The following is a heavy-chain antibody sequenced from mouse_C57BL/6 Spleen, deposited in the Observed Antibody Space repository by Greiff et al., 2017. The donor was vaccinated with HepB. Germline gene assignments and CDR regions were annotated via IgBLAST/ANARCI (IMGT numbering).Heavy chain of an antibody. J-gene: IGHJ3*01. V-gene: IGHV1-62-2*01. CDR3: ARHEWDYYGSSWEFAY. CDR1: GYTFTEYT. CDR2: FYPGSGSI. D-gene: IGHD1-1*01. Sequence: VQLQESGAELVKPGASVKLSCKASGYTFTEYTIHWVKQRSGQGLEWIGWFYPGSGSIKYSEKFKDKATLTADKSSSTVYMELSRLTSEDSAVYFCARHEWDYYGSSWEFAYWGQGTLVTVSA.